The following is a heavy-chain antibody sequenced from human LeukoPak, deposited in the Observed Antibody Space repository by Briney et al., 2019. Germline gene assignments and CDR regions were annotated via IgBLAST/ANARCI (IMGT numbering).Heavy chain of an antibody. Sequence: GESLKISCKGSGYSFTSYWIGWVRQMPGKGLEWMGIIYPGDSDTRYSPSFQGQVTISADKSISTAYLQWSSVKASDTAMYYCARDRYYYGSGSYRVDYWGQGTLVTVSS. CDR1: GYSFTSYW. CDR3: ARDRYYYGSGSYRVDY. CDR2: IYPGDSDT. D-gene: IGHD3-10*01. V-gene: IGHV5-51*01. J-gene: IGHJ4*02.